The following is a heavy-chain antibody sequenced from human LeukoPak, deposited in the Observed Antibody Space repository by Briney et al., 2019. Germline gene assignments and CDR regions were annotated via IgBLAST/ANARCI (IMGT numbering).Heavy chain of an antibody. Sequence: ASVKVSCKASGYTFTSYYIHWVRQAPGQGLEWMGIINPSGDSTTYAQKFQGRVTMTRDTSTSTVYMELSSLRSEDTAVYYCARDRCIVHTPGLGPNCFNPWGQGTLVTVSS. V-gene: IGHV1-46*01. CDR1: GYTFTSYY. CDR2: INPSGDST. J-gene: IGHJ5*02. D-gene: IGHD1-26*01. CDR3: ARDRCIVHTPGLGPNCFNP.